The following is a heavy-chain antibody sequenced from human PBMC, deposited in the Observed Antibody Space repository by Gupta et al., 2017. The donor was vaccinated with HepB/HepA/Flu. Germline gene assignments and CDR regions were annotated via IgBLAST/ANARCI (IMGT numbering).Heavy chain of an antibody. D-gene: IGHD3-10*01. CDR2: INHSGST. V-gene: IGHV4-34*01. J-gene: IGHJ6*02. Sequence: QVQLQQWGAGLLKPSETLSLTCAVYGGSFSGYFWGWIRQPPGKGLEWIGEINHSGSTNYNPSLKSRVTISVETSKNQFSLKVSSVTDADTAVYYCARRYGALYYYGMDVWGQGTTVTVSS. CDR1: GGSFSGYF. CDR3: ARRYGALYYYGMDV.